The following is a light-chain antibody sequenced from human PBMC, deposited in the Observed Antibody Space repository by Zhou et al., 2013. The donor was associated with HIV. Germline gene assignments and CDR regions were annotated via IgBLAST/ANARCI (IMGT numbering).Light chain of an antibody. CDR3: QQYSSPWT. CDR1: QSVDNSY. CDR2: GAS. J-gene: IGKJ1*01. V-gene: IGKV3-20*01. Sequence: EIVLTQSPGTLSLSPGERATLSCRASQSVDNSYLAWYQQKPGQAPRLLIYGASSRATDIPDRFSGSGSGTDFTLTISRLEPEDFAVYYCQQYSSPWTFGQGTKVEIK.